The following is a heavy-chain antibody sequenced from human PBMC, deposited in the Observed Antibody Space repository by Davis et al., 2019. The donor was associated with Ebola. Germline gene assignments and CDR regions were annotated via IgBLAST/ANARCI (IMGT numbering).Heavy chain of an antibody. CDR1: GFTFSSYW. V-gene: IGHV3-7*03. J-gene: IGHJ4*02. D-gene: IGHD2-8*01. CDR3: ARGFLGYCTH. Sequence: GESLKISCAASGFTFSSYWMSWVRQAPGKGLEWVANIKQDGSEKSYVDSVKGRFTISRDNAKNSLYLQMNSLRAEDTAVYYCARGFLGYCTHWGQGTLVTVSS. CDR2: IKQDGSEK.